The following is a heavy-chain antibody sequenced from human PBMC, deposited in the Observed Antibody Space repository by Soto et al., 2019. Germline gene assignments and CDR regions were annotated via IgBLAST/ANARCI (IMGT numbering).Heavy chain of an antibody. Sequence: QLQLQESGPGLVKPSETLSLACTVSGGSISSNSYYWDWIRQPPGKGLEWIGSMYYSGATYHNPSLQSRVTISVDTSKNQFSQHLSSVTAADTTVYYCARHAAYDSVWGKSDGSDYWGQGTLVNVSS. D-gene: IGHD3-16*01. CDR2: MYYSGAT. J-gene: IGHJ4*02. CDR1: GGSISSNSYY. V-gene: IGHV4-39*01. CDR3: ARHAAYDSVWGKSDGSDY.